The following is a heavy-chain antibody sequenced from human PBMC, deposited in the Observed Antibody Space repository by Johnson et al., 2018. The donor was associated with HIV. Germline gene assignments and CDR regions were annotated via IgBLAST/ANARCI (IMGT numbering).Heavy chain of an antibody. V-gene: IGHV3-NL1*01. J-gene: IGHJ3*02. CDR2: IYSGGSP. Sequence: VQLVESGGGVVQPGRSLRLSCAASGFTFSTYGMHWVRQAPGKGLEWVSVIYSGGSPYYADSVKGRFTISRDNSKNTRYLQMNSLRVEDTAVYYCARDESGYDEGFDAFDIWGQGTMVTVSS. CDR1: GFTFSTYG. CDR3: ARDESGYDEGFDAFDI. D-gene: IGHD5-12*01.